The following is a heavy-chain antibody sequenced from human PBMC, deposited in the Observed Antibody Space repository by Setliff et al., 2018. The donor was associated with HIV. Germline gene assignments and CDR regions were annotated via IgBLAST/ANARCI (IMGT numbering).Heavy chain of an antibody. D-gene: IGHD3-10*01. CDR1: GGSISRGSYS. CDR2: IYSSGST. Sequence: SETLSLTCTVSGGSISRGSYSWGWIRQPPGRGLEWIGYIYSSGSTNFNPPLQSRVTISVDTSKNQFSLKLSSVTAADTAVYYCARHSGVASPNWFDPWGQGTLVTVSS. J-gene: IGHJ5*02. V-gene: IGHV4-61*05. CDR3: ARHSGVASPNWFDP.